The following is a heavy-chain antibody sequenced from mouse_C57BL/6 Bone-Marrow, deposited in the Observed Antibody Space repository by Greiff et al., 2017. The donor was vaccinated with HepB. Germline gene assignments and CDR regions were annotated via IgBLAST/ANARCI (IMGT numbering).Heavy chain of an antibody. CDR3: ARFPTY. J-gene: IGHJ3*01. CDR2: IYPRSGNT. Sequence: QVQLKQSGAELARPGASVKLSCKASGYTFTSYGISWVKQRTGQGLEWIGKIYPRSGNTYYNEKFKGKATLTADKSSSTAYMELRSLTSEDSAVYFCARFPTYWGQGTLVTVSA. CDR1: GYTFTSYG. V-gene: IGHV1-81*01.